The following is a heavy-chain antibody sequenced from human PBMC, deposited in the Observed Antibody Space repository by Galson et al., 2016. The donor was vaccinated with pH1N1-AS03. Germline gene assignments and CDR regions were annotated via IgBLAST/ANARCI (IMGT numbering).Heavy chain of an antibody. CDR2: ISSGGNAI. Sequence: SLRLSCAASGFTFSHYGIHWVRQAPGKGLEWVASISSGGNAIYYADKLKGRFAVSRDNANNLLFLQMNSLRAEDTAVYYCARASYFGSGSRAFDYGGQGTLVTVSS. D-gene: IGHD3-10*01. J-gene: IGHJ4*02. CDR1: GFTFSHYG. CDR3: ARASYFGSGSRAFDY. V-gene: IGHV3-21*06.